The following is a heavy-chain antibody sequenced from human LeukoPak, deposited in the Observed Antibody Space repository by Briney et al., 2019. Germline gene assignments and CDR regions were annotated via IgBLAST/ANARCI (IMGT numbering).Heavy chain of an antibody. CDR3: ARRRYYDSTGYSD. Sequence: SETLSLTCTVSGGFISSSSYYWGWIRQPPGKGLEWIGDIYYSGRTYYSPSLRSRVSISLDTSMNHFSLTLSSVTAADTAVYYCARRRYYDSTGYSDWGRGSLVIVSS. CDR2: IYYSGRT. V-gene: IGHV4-39*02. J-gene: IGHJ1*01. CDR1: GGFISSSSYY. D-gene: IGHD3-22*01.